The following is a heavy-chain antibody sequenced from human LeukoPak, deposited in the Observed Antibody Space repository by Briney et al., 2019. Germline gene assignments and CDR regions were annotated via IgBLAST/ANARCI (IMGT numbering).Heavy chain of an antibody. CDR1: GGSISGYY. CDR2: IYYSGIT. J-gene: IGHJ4*02. CDR3: AGHGSRAVAGYFDY. D-gene: IGHD6-19*01. Sequence: NPSETLSLTCTVSGGSISGYYWSWIRQSPGKGLEWIGYIYYSGITYYNPSLTSRVTISVDTSKNQFSLRLTSVTAADTAVYYCAGHGSRAVAGYFDYWGQGTLVTVSS. V-gene: IGHV4-59*08.